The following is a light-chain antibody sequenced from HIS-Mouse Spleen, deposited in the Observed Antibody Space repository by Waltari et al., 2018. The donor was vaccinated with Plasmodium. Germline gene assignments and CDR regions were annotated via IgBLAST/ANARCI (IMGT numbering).Light chain of an antibody. Sequence: EIVMTQSPATLSVSPGERATRPCRASQRVSSNLAWYQQKPGQAPRLLIYGASTSATCIPARFSGSGSGTEFTLTISSLQSEDFAVYYCQQYNNWLRTFGQGTKVEIK. CDR2: GAS. J-gene: IGKJ1*01. V-gene: IGKV3-15*01. CDR1: QRVSSN. CDR3: QQYNNWLRT.